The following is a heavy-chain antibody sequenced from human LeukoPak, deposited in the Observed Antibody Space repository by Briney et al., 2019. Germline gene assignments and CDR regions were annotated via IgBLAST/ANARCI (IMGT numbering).Heavy chain of an antibody. CDR3: ARDLGGYPFFMDV. J-gene: IGHJ6*03. D-gene: IGHD2-15*01. CDR1: GGSTRSGRHH. V-gene: IGHV4-39*07. Sequence: SETLSLTCSVSGGSTRSGRHHWAWACQPPGKGLEFIGSLDESGRPYYNAPLKSRVTISEDSSGKQFSLNLSSVTAADTAVYYCARDLGGYPFFMDVWGRGTTVIVSS. CDR2: LDESGRP.